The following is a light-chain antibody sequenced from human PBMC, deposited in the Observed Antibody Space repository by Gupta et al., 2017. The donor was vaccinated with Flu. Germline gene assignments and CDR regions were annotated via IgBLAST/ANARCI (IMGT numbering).Light chain of an antibody. CDR1: NIGRKS. J-gene: IGLJ1*01. CDR3: QVWDSSSDLLYV. Sequence: GNNIGRKSVHWYQQKPGQAPVLVVYDDSDRPSGIPERFSGSNSGNTATLTISRVEAGDEADYYCQVWDSSSDLLYVFGTGTKVTVL. CDR2: DDS. V-gene: IGLV3-21*02.